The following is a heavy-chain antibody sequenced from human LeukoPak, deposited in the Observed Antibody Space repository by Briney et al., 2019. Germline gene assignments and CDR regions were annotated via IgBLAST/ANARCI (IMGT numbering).Heavy chain of an antibody. J-gene: IGHJ4*02. CDR2: ISGSGVST. CDR1: EFTFSSYA. Sequence: PGGSLRLSCAASEFTFSSYAMSWVRQAPGKGLEWVSGISGSGVSTFYADSVKGRFTTSRDNSKNTLYLQMNSLRAEDTAVYYCARRTSAAGGTASIDYWGQGTLVTISS. V-gene: IGHV3-23*01. D-gene: IGHD2-8*02. CDR3: ARRTSAAGGTASIDY.